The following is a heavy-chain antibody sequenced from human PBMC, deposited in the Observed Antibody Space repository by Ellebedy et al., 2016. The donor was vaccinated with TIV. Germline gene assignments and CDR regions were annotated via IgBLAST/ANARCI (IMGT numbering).Heavy chain of an antibody. J-gene: IGHJ4*02. CDR3: ARVTDCDDQILDY. Sequence: MPSETLSLTCTVSGVSITGCYWSWIRQSPGKGLEWIGYVYNSGSTNYNPSLKSRVTISLDTSKNQFSLKLNSVTAADTAVYYCARVTDCDDQILDYWGQGAMVTVSS. D-gene: IGHD4-17*01. CDR2: VYNSGST. CDR1: GVSITGCY. V-gene: IGHV4-59*01.